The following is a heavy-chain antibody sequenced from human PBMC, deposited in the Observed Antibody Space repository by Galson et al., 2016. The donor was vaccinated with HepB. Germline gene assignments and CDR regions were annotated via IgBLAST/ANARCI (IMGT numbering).Heavy chain of an antibody. D-gene: IGHD3/OR15-3a*01. J-gene: IGHJ3*02. CDR1: GGTFNNYG. CDR2: IIPAYGLE. V-gene: IGHV1-69*13. Sequence: SVKVSCKASGGTFNNYGINWLRQAPGQSLEWMGGIIPAYGLEDSAQSFQGRVTLTADESTSTAYLELRGLRSDDTAVYYCVTERGGTGFDIWGQGTMVNVSS. CDR3: VTERGGTGFDI.